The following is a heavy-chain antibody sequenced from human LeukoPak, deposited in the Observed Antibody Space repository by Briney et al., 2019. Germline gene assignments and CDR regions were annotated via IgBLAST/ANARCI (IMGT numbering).Heavy chain of an antibody. Sequence: PGGSLRLSCAASGFTLSSYEMNCVRQAPGKGLEWVSYISSSGSTIYYADSVKGRFTISRDNAKNSLYLQMNSLRAEDTAVYYCARAGWELPYFDYWGQGTLVTVSS. CDR2: ISSSGSTI. D-gene: IGHD1-26*01. CDR3: ARAGWELPYFDY. V-gene: IGHV3-48*03. J-gene: IGHJ4*02. CDR1: GFTLSSYE.